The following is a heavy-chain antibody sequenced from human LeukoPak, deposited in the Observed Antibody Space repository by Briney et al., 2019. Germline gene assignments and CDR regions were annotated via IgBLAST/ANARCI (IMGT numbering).Heavy chain of an antibody. CDR3: ARDSRYDEGY. J-gene: IGHJ4*02. V-gene: IGHV1-18*01. CDR2: ISAYNGNT. Sequence: ASVKVSCKPSRYTFTSYGIRWLQQPPPQGLAWMGWISAYNGNTNYAQQFQGRVTMTTDTSTSTAYMELRSLRSDDTTVYYCARDSRYDEGYWGQGTLVTVSS. D-gene: IGHD5-12*01. CDR1: RYTFTSYG.